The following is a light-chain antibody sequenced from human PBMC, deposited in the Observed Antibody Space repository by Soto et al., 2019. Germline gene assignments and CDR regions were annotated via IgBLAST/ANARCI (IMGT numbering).Light chain of an antibody. CDR1: QGISNY. CDR3: QQYRSYPYT. Sequence: DIPMTQSPSSLSASVGDRVTITCRASQGISNYLAWFQQIPGKAPKSLISSASSLQSGVPSRFSGSGSGTDFTLTINSLQPEDFATYYCQQYRSYPYTFGQGTKLEIK. CDR2: SAS. J-gene: IGKJ2*01. V-gene: IGKV1-16*01.